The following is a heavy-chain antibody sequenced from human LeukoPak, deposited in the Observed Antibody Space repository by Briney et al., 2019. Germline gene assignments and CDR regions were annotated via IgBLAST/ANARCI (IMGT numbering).Heavy chain of an antibody. D-gene: IGHD1-14*01. J-gene: IGHJ4*02. Sequence: QPGGSLRLSCAASGFTFSSYAMTWVRQAPGKGLEWVSGISGSGGSTYYADSVKGRLTVSRDNSKNTLYLQMNNLRAEDTAVYYCAKDFVRYNIQFDYWGQGALVTVSS. CDR1: GFTFSSYA. CDR3: AKDFVRYNIQFDY. CDR2: ISGSGGST. V-gene: IGHV3-23*01.